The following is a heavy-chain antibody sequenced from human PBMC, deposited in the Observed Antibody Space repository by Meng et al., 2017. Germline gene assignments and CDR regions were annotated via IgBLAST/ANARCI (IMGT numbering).Heavy chain of an antibody. CDR2: IYYSGST. V-gene: IGHV4-31*03. D-gene: IGHD3-10*01. J-gene: IGHJ5*02. CDR3: ARDLHYGSGSYNWFDP. Sequence: QVRLQKSGPGLVKPSQTLSLTCTVSGGSISSGGYYWSWIRQHPGKGLEWIGYIYYSGSTYYNPSLKSRVTISVDTSKNQFSLKLSSVTAADTAVYYCARDLHYGSGSYNWFDPWGQGTLVTVSS. CDR1: GGSISSGGYY.